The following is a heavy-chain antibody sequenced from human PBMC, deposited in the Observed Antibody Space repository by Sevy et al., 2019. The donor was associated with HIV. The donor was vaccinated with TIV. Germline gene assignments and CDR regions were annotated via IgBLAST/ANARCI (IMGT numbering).Heavy chain of an antibody. Sequence: ASVKVSCKASGGTFSNYAISWVRQAPGQGLEWMGGIIPIFGSANYAQKFQGRVTITADESTSTAYMELSSLRSEDTAVYYCASGTIFGVVLMAHFDYWGQGTLVTVSS. J-gene: IGHJ4*02. V-gene: IGHV1-69*13. D-gene: IGHD3-3*01. CDR3: ASGTIFGVVLMAHFDY. CDR2: IIPIFGSA. CDR1: GGTFSNYA.